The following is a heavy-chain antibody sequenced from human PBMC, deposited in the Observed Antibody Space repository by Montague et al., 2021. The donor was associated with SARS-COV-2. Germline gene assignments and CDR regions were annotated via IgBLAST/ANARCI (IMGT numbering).Heavy chain of an antibody. D-gene: IGHD3-3*01. Sequence: SETLSLTCTVSGGSISSYYWCWTRQPPGKGLEWIGYSYYSGSTNYNPSLKSRVTITVDTSKNQISLKLSSDTAADTAAYYCAGTYYVVWSGFTLYYYIDAWGKGTTVTVSS. CDR1: GGSISSYY. J-gene: IGHJ6*03. CDR3: AGTYYVVWSGFTLYYYIDA. CDR2: SYYSGST. V-gene: IGHV4-59*01.